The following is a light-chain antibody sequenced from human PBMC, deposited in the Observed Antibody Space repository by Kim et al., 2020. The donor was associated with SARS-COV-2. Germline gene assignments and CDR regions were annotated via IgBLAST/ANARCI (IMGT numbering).Light chain of an antibody. CDR2: GAS. CDR1: QSVGNSY. Sequence: EIVLTQSPGTLSLSPGERATLSCRASQSVGNSYLVWYQQKPGQAPRLLIYGASSRATGIPDRFSGSGSGTDFTLTISRLEPEDCAVYYCQQYGASPWTFGQGTKVDIK. J-gene: IGKJ1*01. V-gene: IGKV3-20*01. CDR3: QQYGASPWT.